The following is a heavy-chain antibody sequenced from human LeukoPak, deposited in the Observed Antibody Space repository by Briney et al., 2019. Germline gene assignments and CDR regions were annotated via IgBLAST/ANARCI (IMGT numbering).Heavy chain of an antibody. CDR1: GYSISSGYY. V-gene: IGHV4-38-2*01. CDR2: IYHSGSS. Sequence: SETLSLTCSVSGYSISSGYYWGWIRQPPGKGLEWVGSIYHSGSSYYNPSLKSRVTISVDTSKNQFSLKLSSVTAADTAVYYCARYYYGSGSSDAFDIWGQGTMVTVSS. CDR3: ARYYYGSGSSDAFDI. J-gene: IGHJ3*02. D-gene: IGHD3-10*01.